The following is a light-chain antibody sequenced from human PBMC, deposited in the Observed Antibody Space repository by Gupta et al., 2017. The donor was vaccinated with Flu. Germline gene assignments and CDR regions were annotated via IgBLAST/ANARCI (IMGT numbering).Light chain of an antibody. CDR2: DAF. V-gene: IGKV3-11*01. Sequence: VLTPSPATLSLSPGERATLSCRASQSISGYLAWYQQRPGQAPRLLIYDAFNRATGIPARFSGSGSGTDFTLTISSLEPEDFAVYYCQQRSNRPLTFGGGTKVEIK. CDR1: QSISGY. J-gene: IGKJ4*01. CDR3: QQRSNRPLT.